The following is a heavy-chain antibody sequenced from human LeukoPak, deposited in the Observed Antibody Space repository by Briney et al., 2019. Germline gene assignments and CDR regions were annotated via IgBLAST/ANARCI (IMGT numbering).Heavy chain of an antibody. CDR1: GDSITSGRHY. J-gene: IGHJ4*02. CDR3: ASLDTSLGPLY. V-gene: IGHV4-61*02. CDR2: IFTSGIT. Sequence: SQTLSLTCTVSGDSITSGRHYWSWIRQPAGKGREWLGRIFTSGITSYSTALKSRVTISLDTSENQVSLRLTSVTAADTAVYYCASLDTSLGPLYWGQGTLVTVSS. D-gene: IGHD2-2*01.